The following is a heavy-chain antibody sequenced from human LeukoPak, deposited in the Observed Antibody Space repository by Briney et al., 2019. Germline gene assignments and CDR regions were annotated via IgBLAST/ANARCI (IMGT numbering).Heavy chain of an antibody. J-gene: IGHJ4*02. V-gene: IGHV4-59*01. Sequence: PSETLSLTCTVSGGSISSYYWSWIRQPPGKGLEWIGYIYYSGSTNYNPSLKSRVTISVDTPKNQFSLKLSSVTAADTAVYYCARDRPAAGLDYWGQGTLVTVSS. CDR3: ARDRPAAGLDY. CDR2: IYYSGST. CDR1: GGSISSYY. D-gene: IGHD6-13*01.